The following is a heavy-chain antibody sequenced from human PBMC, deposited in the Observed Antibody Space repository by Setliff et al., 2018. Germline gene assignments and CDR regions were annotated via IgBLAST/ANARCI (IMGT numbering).Heavy chain of an antibody. CDR3: ARGYKTIWYLYDAFDV. J-gene: IGHJ3*01. CDR2: IHHRGTT. Sequence: SETLSLTCAVSGGSISSSNWWSWVRQAPGKGLEWIGEIHHRGTTIFNPSLRSRVSISIDKSKNQFSLTLTSMTPADTAVYFCARGYKTIWYLYDAFDVWGQGTMVTVSS. V-gene: IGHV4-4*02. CDR1: GGSISSSNW. D-gene: IGHD6-13*01.